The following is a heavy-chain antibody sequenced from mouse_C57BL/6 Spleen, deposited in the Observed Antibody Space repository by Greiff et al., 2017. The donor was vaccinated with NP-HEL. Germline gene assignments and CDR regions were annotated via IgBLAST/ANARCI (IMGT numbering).Heavy chain of an antibody. CDR2: IDPNSGGT. V-gene: IGHV1-72*01. J-gene: IGHJ3*01. D-gene: IGHD1-1*01. CDR3: ARTTVVDGWFAY. CDR1: GYTFTSYW. Sequence: VKLQQPGAELVKPGASVKLSCKASGYTFTSYWMHWVKQRPGRGLEWIRRIDPNSGGTKYNEKFKSKATLTVDEPSSTAYMQLSSLTSEDSAVYYCARTTVVDGWFAYWGQGTLVTVSA.